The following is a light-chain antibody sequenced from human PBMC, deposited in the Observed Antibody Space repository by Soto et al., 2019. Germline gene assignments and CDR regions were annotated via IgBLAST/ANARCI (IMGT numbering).Light chain of an antibody. CDR3: QLYDNLHPLT. CDR1: QSISNY. V-gene: IGKV1-33*01. CDR2: DAS. Sequence: DVQMTQSPSSLSASVGDRVTITCQASQSISNYLNWYQQKPGKAPKLLIYDASNLETGVPSRFGGSGSGTDFTFTISSLQPEDIATYYCQLYDNLHPLTFGGGTKVEIK. J-gene: IGKJ4*01.